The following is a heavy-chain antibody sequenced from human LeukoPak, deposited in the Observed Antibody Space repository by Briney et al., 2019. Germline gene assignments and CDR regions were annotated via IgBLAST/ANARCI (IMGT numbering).Heavy chain of an antibody. CDR1: GFTLNTFY. V-gene: IGHV3-21*04. J-gene: IGHJ4*02. CDR3: ARGYFDVLAASYKSARDY. D-gene: IGHD2-15*01. Sequence: GGSLRLSCAASGFTLNTFYINWVRQAPGKGLEWVSSITSGGDYTYYADSVKGRFTTYRNNAKNSLSLQLNSLRMEDPVVYYSARGYFDVLAASYKSARDYWGEGTLVTVSS. CDR2: ITSGGDYT.